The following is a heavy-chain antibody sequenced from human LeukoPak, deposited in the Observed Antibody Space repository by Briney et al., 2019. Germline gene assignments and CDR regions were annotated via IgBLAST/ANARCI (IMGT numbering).Heavy chain of an antibody. V-gene: IGHV3-30*04. CDR2: ISYDGSNK. CDR1: GFTFSSYA. D-gene: IGHD3-16*02. J-gene: IGHJ4*02. CDR3: ATEADDYVWGSYRYYAYFDY. Sequence: GRSLRLSCAASGFTFSSYAMHWVRQAPGKRLEWVALISYDGSNKYYADSVKGRFTISRDNSKNTLYLQMNSLRVEDTAVYYCATEADDYVWGSYRYYAYFDYWGQGTLVTVSS.